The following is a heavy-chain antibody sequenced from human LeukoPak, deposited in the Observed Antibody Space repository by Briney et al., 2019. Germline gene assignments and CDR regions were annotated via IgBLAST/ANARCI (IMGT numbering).Heavy chain of an antibody. Sequence: SGTLSLTCTVSGGSFSSGGYYWSWIRQPPGKGLEWIGYIYHGGSTYYNPSLKSRVTISVDRSKNQFSLKLSSVTAADTAVYYCARGLNRHYYYMDVWGKGTTVTVSS. V-gene: IGHV4-30-2*01. CDR2: IYHGGST. CDR3: ARGLNRHYYYMDV. J-gene: IGHJ6*03. D-gene: IGHD1-14*01. CDR1: GGSFSSGGYY.